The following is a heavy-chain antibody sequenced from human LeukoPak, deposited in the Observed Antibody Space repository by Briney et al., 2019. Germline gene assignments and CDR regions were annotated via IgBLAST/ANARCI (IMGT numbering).Heavy chain of an antibody. D-gene: IGHD5-18*01. CDR2: ISGSGGST. J-gene: IGHJ6*02. CDR3: AKEEGCSYGQYYYYGMDV. CDR1: GSTFSNYA. V-gene: IGHV3-23*01. Sequence: GGSLRLSCAASGSTFSNYAMTWVRQAPGRGLEWVSAISGSGGSTYYADSVKGRFTISRDNSKSTLYLQMNSLRAEDTAVYYCAKEEGCSYGQYYYYGMDVWGQGTTVTVSS.